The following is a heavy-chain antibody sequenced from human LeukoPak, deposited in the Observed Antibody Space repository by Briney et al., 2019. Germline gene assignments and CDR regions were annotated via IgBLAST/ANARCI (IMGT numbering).Heavy chain of an antibody. CDR2: IYHSGST. CDR3: ARHRGTRLGAFDI. J-gene: IGHJ3*02. Sequence: SETLSLTCAVSGYSISSGYYWGWIRPPPGKGLEWIGSIYHSGSTYYNPSLKSRVTISVDTSKNQFSLKLSSVTAADTAVYNCARHRGTRLGAFDIWGQGTMLTVSS. CDR1: GYSISSGYY. V-gene: IGHV4-38-2*01. D-gene: IGHD1-7*01.